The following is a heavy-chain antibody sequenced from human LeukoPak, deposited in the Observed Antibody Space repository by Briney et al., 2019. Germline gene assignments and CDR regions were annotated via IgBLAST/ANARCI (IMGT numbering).Heavy chain of an antibody. D-gene: IGHD2-15*01. J-gene: IGHJ4*02. Sequence: PSETLSLTCTVSGYSISSGYYWSWIRQPPGKGLEWIGEINHSGSTNYNPSLKSRVTISVDTSKNQFSLKLSSVTAADTAVYYCARGRDKSMVAATPADYWGQGTLVTVSS. V-gene: IGHV4-38-2*02. CDR3: ARGRDKSMVAATPADY. CDR2: INHSGST. CDR1: GYSISSGYY.